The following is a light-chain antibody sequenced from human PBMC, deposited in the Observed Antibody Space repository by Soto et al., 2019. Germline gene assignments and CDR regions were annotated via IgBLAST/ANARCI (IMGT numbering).Light chain of an antibody. V-gene: IGLV2-14*03. CDR2: DVT. CDR1: SSDIGFYNY. Sequence: QPVLTQPASVSGSPGQSITISCTGLSSDIGFYNYVSWYQQHPGRAPKLIIYDVTVAASGISNRFSASKSGNTASLTISRLQAEDEADYYCTSYTSSSPLWVFGGGTQLTVL. CDR3: TSYTSSSPLWV. J-gene: IGLJ3*02.